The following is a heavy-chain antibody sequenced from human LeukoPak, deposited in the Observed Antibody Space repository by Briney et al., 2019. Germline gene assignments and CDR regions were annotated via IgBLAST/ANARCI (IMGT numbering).Heavy chain of an antibody. V-gene: IGHV3-30*03. D-gene: IGHD1-26*01. CDR1: GFTFSSYG. Sequence: GGSLRLSCAASGFTFSSYGMHWVRQAPGKGLEWVAVISYDGSNNYYADSVKGRFTISRDNSKNTLYLQMNSLRAEDTAVYYCSSGGSYYGYYFDYWGQGTLVTVSS. J-gene: IGHJ4*02. CDR3: SSGGSYYGYYFDY. CDR2: ISYDGSNN.